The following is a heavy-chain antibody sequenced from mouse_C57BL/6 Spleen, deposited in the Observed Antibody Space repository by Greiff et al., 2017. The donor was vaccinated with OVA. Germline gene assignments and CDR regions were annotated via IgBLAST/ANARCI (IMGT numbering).Heavy chain of an antibody. J-gene: IGHJ2*01. CDR2: FDPSDSST. Sequence: QVQLQQPGAELVKPGASVKLSCKASGYTFTSYWMQWVKQRPGQGLEWIGEFDPSDSSTNYIQKFQGKATLTVDTSSSTAYMQLSSLTSEDSAVYYCAREGDGYYSYWGQGTTLTVSS. CDR3: AREGDGYYSY. D-gene: IGHD2-3*01. CDR1: GYTFTSYW. V-gene: IGHV1-50*01.